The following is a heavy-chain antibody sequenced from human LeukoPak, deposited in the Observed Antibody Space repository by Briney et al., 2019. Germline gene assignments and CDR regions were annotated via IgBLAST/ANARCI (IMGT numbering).Heavy chain of an antibody. J-gene: IGHJ4*02. CDR2: MNPNSGGT. V-gene: IGHV1-2*02. Sequence: ASVKVSCKASGYTFTSYDINWVRQATRQGLEWMGWMNPNSGGTNYAQKFQGRVTMTRDTSISTAYMELSRLRSDDTAVYYCARDPYFAHADYWGQGTLVTVSS. CDR1: GYTFTSYD. D-gene: IGHD3-9*01. CDR3: ARDPYFAHADY.